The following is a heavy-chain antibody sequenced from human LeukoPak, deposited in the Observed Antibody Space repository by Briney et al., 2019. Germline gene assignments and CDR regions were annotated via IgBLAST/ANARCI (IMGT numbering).Heavy chain of an antibody. CDR3: ASGYSYGQFDY. Sequence: PETLSLTCVVYGGSFSGYYWSWIRQPPGKGLEWIGEINHARSTNYNPSLKSRVTFSVDTSKNQFSLKLSSVTAADTVVYYCASGYSYGQFDYWGQGTLVTVSS. CDR2: INHARST. V-gene: IGHV4-34*01. CDR1: GGSFSGYY. D-gene: IGHD5-18*01. J-gene: IGHJ4*02.